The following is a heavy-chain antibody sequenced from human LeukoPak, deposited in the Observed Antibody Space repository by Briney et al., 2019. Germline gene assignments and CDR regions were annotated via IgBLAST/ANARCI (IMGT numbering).Heavy chain of an antibody. D-gene: IGHD2-2*02. J-gene: IGHJ4*02. CDR3: ASRYCSNTSCYMNY. Sequence: SETLSLTCTVSGGSISSTNYYWGWIRQPPGKGLEWIGTIYYSGSTYYNPSLKSRVTMSVDTSENQFSLRLSSVTAADTAVYYCASRYCSNTSCYMNYWGQGTLVTVSS. CDR1: GGSISSTNYY. V-gene: IGHV4-39*01. CDR2: IYYSGST.